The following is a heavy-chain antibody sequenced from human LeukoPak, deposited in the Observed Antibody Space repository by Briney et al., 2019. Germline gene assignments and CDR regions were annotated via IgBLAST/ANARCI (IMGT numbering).Heavy chain of an antibody. J-gene: IGHJ4*02. V-gene: IGHV1-8*01. D-gene: IGHD3-16*02. CDR2: MNPNSGNT. CDR3: ARGYYDYVWGSYRLYY. CDR1: GYTFTSYD. Sequence: ASVKVSCEASGYTFTSYDINWVRQATGQGLEWMGWMNPNSGNTGYAQKFQGRVTMTRNTSISTAYKELSSLRSEDTAVYYCARGYYDYVWGSYRLYYWGQGTLVTVSS.